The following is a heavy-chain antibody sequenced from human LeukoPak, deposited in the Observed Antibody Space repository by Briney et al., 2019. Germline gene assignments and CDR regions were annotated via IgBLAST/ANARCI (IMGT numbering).Heavy chain of an antibody. CDR1: GGAISSYY. Sequence: SETLSLTCTVSGGAISSYYWGWIRQPPGKGLEWIGYIYYSGSTNYNPSLKSRVTISVDTSTNQFSLKLSSVTAADTAVYYCASACLSRDAFDIWGQGTMVTVYS. J-gene: IGHJ3*02. CDR2: IYYSGST. CDR3: ASACLSRDAFDI. V-gene: IGHV4-59*01.